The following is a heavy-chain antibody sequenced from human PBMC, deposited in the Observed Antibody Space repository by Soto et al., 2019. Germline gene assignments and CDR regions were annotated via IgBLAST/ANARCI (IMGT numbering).Heavy chain of an antibody. V-gene: IGHV3-66*01. CDR3: TREASGSGWWSQGSFES. CDR1: GFTVSSSY. CDR2: IYSSGSP. J-gene: IGHJ5*01. Sequence: EVQLVESGGGLVQPGGSLRLSCAASGFTVSSSYISWVRQAPGKRLEWVSTIYSSGSPYYADSVRCRFTISRDDSKNTLYLQMNSLSVDDTAVYYCTREASGSGWWSQGSFESWGQGTLVTVSS. D-gene: IGHD6-19*01.